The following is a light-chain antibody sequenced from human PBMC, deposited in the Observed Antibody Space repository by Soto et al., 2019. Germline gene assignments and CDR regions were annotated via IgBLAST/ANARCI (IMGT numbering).Light chain of an antibody. J-gene: IGKJ3*01. Sequence: ELVLTQSPGTLSLSPGERATLSCRASQSVSSSYLAWYQQKPGQAPRLLIYGASSRATGVPDRFSASGSGTDFTLTISRLEPEDFAVYYCQQYGRSPFTFGPGTKVDIK. CDR2: GAS. V-gene: IGKV3-20*01. CDR3: QQYGRSPFT. CDR1: QSVSSSY.